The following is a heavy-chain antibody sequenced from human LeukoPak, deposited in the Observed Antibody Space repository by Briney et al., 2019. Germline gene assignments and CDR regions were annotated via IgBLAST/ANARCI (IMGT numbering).Heavy chain of an antibody. CDR1: GFTFDDYT. D-gene: IGHD4-17*01. V-gene: IGHV3-9*01. CDR2: ISWNSGSI. Sequence: GRSLRLSCAASGFTFDDYTMHWVRRAPGKGLEWVSGISWNSGSIGYADSVKGRFTISRDNAKNSLYLQMNSLRAEDTALYYCAKAPNYGDYVLQYYFDYWGQGTLVTVSS. CDR3: AKAPNYGDYVLQYYFDY. J-gene: IGHJ4*02.